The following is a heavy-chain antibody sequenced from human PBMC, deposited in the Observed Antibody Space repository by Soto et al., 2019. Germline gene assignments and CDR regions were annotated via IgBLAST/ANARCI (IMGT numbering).Heavy chain of an antibody. V-gene: IGHV3-30*18. CDR3: AKDRWVRQLRSYFDY. J-gene: IGHJ4*02. D-gene: IGHD4-17*01. CDR1: GFTFSSYG. Sequence: QVQLVESGGGVVQPGRSLRLSCAAPGFTFSSYGMHWVRQAPGKGLEWVAFISYDGINKYYADSVKGRFTISRDNSKNTLYLQMSSLRAEETAVYYCAKDRWVRQLRSYFDYWGQGTLVTVSS. CDR2: ISYDGINK.